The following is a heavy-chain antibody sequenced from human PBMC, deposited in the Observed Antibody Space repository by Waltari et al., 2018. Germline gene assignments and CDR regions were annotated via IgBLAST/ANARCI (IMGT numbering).Heavy chain of an antibody. V-gene: IGHV4-4*02. CDR2: VYRSGRT. CDR1: GDSMSSTYW. D-gene: IGHD2-15*01. Sequence: QLQLQASGPGLVKPSGTLSLRCAVSGDSMSSTYWGSWVRQSPQKGLEWIGQVYRSGRTNYNPSFASRVTITIDTSNNQFSLKVTSATAADTAVYYCARDRGRGLYLDTWGPGTLVTVSP. CDR3: ARDRGRGLYLDT. J-gene: IGHJ5*02.